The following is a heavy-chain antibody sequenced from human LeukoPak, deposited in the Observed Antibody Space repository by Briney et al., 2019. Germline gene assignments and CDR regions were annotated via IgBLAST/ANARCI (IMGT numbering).Heavy chain of an antibody. D-gene: IGHD5-24*01. Sequence: VASVKVSCKASGGTFSSYAISWVRQAPGQGLEWIGRIIPIFGTANYAQKFQGRVTITTDESTSTAYMELSSLRSEDTAVYYCARDRWLQSGSYFDYWGQGTLVTVSS. CDR2: IIPIFGTA. J-gene: IGHJ4*02. CDR3: ARDRWLQSGSYFDY. CDR1: GGTFSSYA. V-gene: IGHV1-69*05.